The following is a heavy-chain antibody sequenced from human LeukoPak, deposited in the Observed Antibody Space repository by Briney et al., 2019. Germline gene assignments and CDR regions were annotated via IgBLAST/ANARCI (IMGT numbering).Heavy chain of an antibody. CDR3: VSPRGFSYGYFDY. V-gene: IGHV4-39*01. D-gene: IGHD5-18*01. CDR2: IYYSKNT. J-gene: IGHJ4*02. CDR1: GGSISSSAY. Sequence: SETLSLTCTVSGGSISSSAYRGWIRQPPGKGLEWIGSIYYSKNTYYNPSLKSRVTISADTSKNQFSLTLGSVSATDTAVYYCVSPRGFSYGYFDYWGQGTLVTVSS.